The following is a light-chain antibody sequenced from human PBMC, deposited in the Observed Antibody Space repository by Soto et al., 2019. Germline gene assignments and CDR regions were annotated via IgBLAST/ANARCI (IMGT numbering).Light chain of an antibody. Sequence: DIQMTQSPSTLSAYVGDRVTITCRASQSISDSFAWYQQKLGKAPKLLIYKASILESGVPSRFSGSGSGTEFTLTINSLQPDDFATYFCQHYDTYSYNFGQGTKLEIK. CDR1: QSISDS. V-gene: IGKV1-5*03. CDR3: QHYDTYSYN. J-gene: IGKJ2*01. CDR2: KAS.